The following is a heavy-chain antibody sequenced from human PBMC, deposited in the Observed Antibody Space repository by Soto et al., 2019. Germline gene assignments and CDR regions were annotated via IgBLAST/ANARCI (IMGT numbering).Heavy chain of an antibody. CDR3: ARDIEWELLLTAFDI. Sequence: ASVKVSCKASGYTFTSYDINWVRQATGQGLEWMGWMNRNSGNTGYAQKFQGRVTMTRNTSISTAFMELSSLRSEDTAVYYCARDIEWELLLTAFDIWGQGTTVTVSS. J-gene: IGHJ3*02. CDR2: MNRNSGNT. CDR1: GYTFTSYD. V-gene: IGHV1-8*01. D-gene: IGHD1-26*01.